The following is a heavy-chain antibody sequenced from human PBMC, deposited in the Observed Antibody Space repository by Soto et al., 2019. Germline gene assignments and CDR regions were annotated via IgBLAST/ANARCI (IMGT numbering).Heavy chain of an antibody. V-gene: IGHV3-9*01. CDR1: GFTFDDYA. J-gene: IGHJ6*02. Sequence: GVSLRLSCAASGFTFDDYAMHWVRQAPGKGLEWVSGISWNSGSVGYADSVKGRFTISRDDAKNSLYLQMNSLRAEDTALYYCAKGMWSRGSYYYGMDVWGQGTTVTVSS. D-gene: IGHD1-26*01. CDR2: ISWNSGSV. CDR3: AKGMWSRGSYYYGMDV.